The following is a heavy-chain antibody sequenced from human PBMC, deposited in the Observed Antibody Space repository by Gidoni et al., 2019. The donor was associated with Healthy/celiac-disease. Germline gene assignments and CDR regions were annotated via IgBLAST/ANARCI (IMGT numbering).Heavy chain of an antibody. CDR2: IYTSGST. Sequence: QVQLQESGPGLVKPSQTLSLTCTVSGGSISSGSYYWSWIRQPAGKGLEWIGRIYTSGSTNYNPSLKSRVTISVDTSKNQFSLKLSSVTAADTAVYYCAKGYDFWSGSGFDPWGQGTLVTVSS. J-gene: IGHJ5*02. CDR1: GGSISSGSYY. V-gene: IGHV4-61*02. D-gene: IGHD3-3*01. CDR3: AKGYDFWSGSGFDP.